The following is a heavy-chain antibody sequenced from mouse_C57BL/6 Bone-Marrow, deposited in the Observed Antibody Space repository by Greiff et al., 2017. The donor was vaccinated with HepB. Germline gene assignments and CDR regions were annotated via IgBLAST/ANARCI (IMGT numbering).Heavy chain of an antibody. J-gene: IGHJ2*01. CDR2: IYPGDGDT. Sequence: SGPELVKPGASVKISCKASGYAFSSSWMNWVKQRPGKGLEWIGRIYPGDGDTNYNGKFKGKATLTADKSSSTAYMQLSSLTSEDSAVYFCARTRIYYDYSFDYWGQGTTLTVSS. D-gene: IGHD2-4*01. CDR3: ARTRIYYDYSFDY. V-gene: IGHV1-82*01. CDR1: GYAFSSSW.